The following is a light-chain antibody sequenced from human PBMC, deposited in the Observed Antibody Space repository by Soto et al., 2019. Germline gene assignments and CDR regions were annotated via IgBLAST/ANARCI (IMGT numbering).Light chain of an antibody. J-gene: IGKJ1*01. Sequence: DIQMTQSPSMLSASVGDRVTVTCRASQSIDKWLAWYQQKPGKAPKLLMYKASLLQSGIPSRFSGSGSGTEFTLTISSLQSDDVASYYCQQYSKSPWTFGQGTKVEV. CDR3: QQYSKSPWT. V-gene: IGKV1-5*03. CDR1: QSIDKW. CDR2: KAS.